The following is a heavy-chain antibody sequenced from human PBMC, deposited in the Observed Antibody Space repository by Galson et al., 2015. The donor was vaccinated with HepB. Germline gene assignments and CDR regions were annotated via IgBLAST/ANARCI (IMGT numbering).Heavy chain of an antibody. Sequence: LRLSCAASGFSFNTYSMHWVRQAPGKGLEWVAAITSAGDKQYYTDSVRGRFTISRDNSNNMMYLQMNSLRPEDTSVYYCARDAMGRGSGSYSAFDYWGQGTLVAVS. CDR3: ARDAMGRGSGSYSAFDY. CDR2: ITSAGDKQ. CDR1: GFSFNTYS. D-gene: IGHD1-26*01. V-gene: IGHV3-30*04. J-gene: IGHJ4*02.